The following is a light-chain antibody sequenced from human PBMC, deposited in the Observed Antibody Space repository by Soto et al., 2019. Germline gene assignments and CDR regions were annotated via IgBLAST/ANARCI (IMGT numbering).Light chain of an antibody. V-gene: IGKV4-1*01. CDR2: WAS. J-gene: IGKJ4*01. CDR3: QQYYSTPLT. Sequence: DIVMTQSPDSLAVSLGERATINCKSSQSVLYSSNNKNYLAWYQQKPRQPPKLLIYWASTRESGVPDRFSGSGSGTEFTLTISSLQAEDVALYYCQQYYSTPLTFGGGTKVEIK. CDR1: QSVLYSSNNKNY.